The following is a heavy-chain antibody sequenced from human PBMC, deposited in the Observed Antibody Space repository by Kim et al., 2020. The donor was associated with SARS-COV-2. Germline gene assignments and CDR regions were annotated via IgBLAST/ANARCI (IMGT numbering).Heavy chain of an antibody. CDR1: GDSISSHYYY. V-gene: IGHV4-31*03. CDR2: MSYTGIT. D-gene: IGHD3-22*01. CDR3: ARGKGYYYGRSGYYFDP. Sequence: SETLSLTCTVSGDSISSHYYYCSWVRQLPGKGLEWLGYMSYTGITAYNPSLKSRITISVDTSMNQFSLRMTSVTAADTAMYYCARGKGYYYGRSGYYFDPWGQGTLVIVSS. J-gene: IGHJ4*03.